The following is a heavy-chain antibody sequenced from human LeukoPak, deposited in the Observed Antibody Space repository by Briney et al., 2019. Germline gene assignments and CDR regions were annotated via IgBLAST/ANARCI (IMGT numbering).Heavy chain of an antibody. CDR1: GYTFTSYY. CDR2: FDPEDGET. V-gene: IGHV1-24*01. D-gene: IGHD1-26*01. Sequence: ASVKVSCKASGYTFTSYYIHWVRQAPGKGLEWMGGFDPEDGETIYAQKFQGRVTMTEDTSTDTAYMELSSLRSEDTAVYYCATAEIIVGATIFGYWGQGTLVTVSS. J-gene: IGHJ4*02. CDR3: ATAEIIVGATIFGY.